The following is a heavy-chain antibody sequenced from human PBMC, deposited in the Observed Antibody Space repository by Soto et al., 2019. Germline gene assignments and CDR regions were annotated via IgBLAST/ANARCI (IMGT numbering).Heavy chain of an antibody. Sequence: QVQLVQSGAEVKKPGSSVKVSCKASGGTFSSYAISWVRQAPGQGLEWMGGIIPIFGTANYAQKFQGRVTITADEFTSTAYMELSSLRSEDTAVYYCAGLAGAYCSSTSCYTFDYWGQGTLVTVSS. CDR2: IIPIFGTA. V-gene: IGHV1-69*01. CDR3: AGLAGAYCSSTSCYTFDY. D-gene: IGHD2-2*01. J-gene: IGHJ4*02. CDR1: GGTFSSYA.